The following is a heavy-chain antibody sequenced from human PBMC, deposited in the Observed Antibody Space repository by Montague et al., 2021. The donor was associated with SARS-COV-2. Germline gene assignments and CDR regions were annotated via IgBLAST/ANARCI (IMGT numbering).Heavy chain of an antibody. D-gene: IGHD4-11*01. J-gene: IGHJ6*02. CDR3: ARHLRVTTVTSHMYHYAMDV. CDR2: IYYSGST. CDR1: GDSISNYS. V-gene: IGHV4-59*08. Sequence: SETLSLTCSVSGDSISNYSWSWIRQSPGKVLEWIGYIYYSGSTNYNPSLTSRVTISVDTSKNQVSLKLTSVTAADTAVYYCARHLRVTTVTSHMYHYAMDVWGQGTTVTVSS.